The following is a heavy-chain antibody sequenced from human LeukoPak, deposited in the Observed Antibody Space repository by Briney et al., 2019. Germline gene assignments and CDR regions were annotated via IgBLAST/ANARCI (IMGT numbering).Heavy chain of an antibody. V-gene: IGHV4-4*07. CDR1: GGSITAYY. CDR3: ARDESSRGDKNGYQY. J-gene: IGHJ4*02. D-gene: IGHD3-22*01. Sequence: PSETLSLTCSVSGGSITAYYWSWIRQSAAKGLEWIGRIHMSGSTNYKSSLKSRVAMSMDRSKNLLTLELRSATAADTAVYYCARDESSRGDKNGYQYWGQGIMVTVSS. CDR2: IHMSGST.